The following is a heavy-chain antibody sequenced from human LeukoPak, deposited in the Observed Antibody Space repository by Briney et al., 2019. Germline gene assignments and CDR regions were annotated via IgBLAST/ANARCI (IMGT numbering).Heavy chain of an antibody. CDR3: ARLIVVVAAGWFDP. Sequence: SETLSLTCTVSGGSISSSSYYWGWIRQPPGKGLEWIGSIYYSGSTYYNPSLKSRVTISVDTSKSQFSLKLSSVTAADTAVYYCARLIVVVAAGWFDPWGQGTLVTVSS. J-gene: IGHJ5*02. CDR2: IYYSGST. V-gene: IGHV4-39*01. D-gene: IGHD2-15*01. CDR1: GGSISSSSYY.